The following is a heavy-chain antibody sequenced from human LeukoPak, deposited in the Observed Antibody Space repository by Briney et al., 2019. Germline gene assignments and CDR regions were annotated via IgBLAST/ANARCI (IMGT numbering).Heavy chain of an antibody. V-gene: IGHV3-11*01. J-gene: IGHJ4*02. CDR3: AKDCGYYYYDSSGPDTFDY. D-gene: IGHD3-22*01. Sequence: TGGSLRLSCAASGFSFSDHYMTWIRQAPGKGLEWVSYISESGTHTYHVDSVKGRFTISRDNAKNSLYLQMNSVRAEDTAVYYCAKDCGYYYYDSSGPDTFDYWGQGTLVTVSS. CDR1: GFSFSDHY. CDR2: ISESGTHT.